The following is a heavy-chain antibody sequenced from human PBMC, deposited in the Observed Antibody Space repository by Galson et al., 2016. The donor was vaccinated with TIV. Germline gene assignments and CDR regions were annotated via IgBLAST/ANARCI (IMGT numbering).Heavy chain of an antibody. CDR3: SREIGGSGSL. V-gene: IGHV3-30*03. CDR1: GFTFSSYG. D-gene: IGHD3-10*01. J-gene: IGHJ4*02. CDR2: ISFDGSNK. Sequence: SLRLSCAASGFTFSSYGMHWVRQAPGKGLEWVAVISFDGSNKYYAGSVKGRFTISRDTSKNTLYLQMNSLRADDTAVYYCSREIGGSGSLWGQGTLVAVSS.